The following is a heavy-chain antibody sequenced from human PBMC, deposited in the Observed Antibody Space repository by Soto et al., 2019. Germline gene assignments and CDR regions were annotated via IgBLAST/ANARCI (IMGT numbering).Heavy chain of an antibody. Sequence: GGSLRLSCAASGFTVSSNYMSWVRQAPGKGLEWVSVIYSGGSTYYADSVKGRFTISRDNSKNTLYLQMNSLRAEDTAVYYCARESLSHGYYFDYWGQGTLVIVSS. CDR1: GFTVSSNY. CDR2: IYSGGST. CDR3: ARESLSHGYYFDY. J-gene: IGHJ4*02. V-gene: IGHV3-53*01. D-gene: IGHD5-18*01.